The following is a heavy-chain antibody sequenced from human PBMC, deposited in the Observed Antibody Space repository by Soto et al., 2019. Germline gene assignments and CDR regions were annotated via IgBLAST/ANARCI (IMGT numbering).Heavy chain of an antibody. Sequence: KASETLSLTCAVYGGSFSGYYWSWIRQPPGKGLEWIGEINHSGSTNYNPSLKSRVTISVDTSKNQFSLKLSSVTAADTAVYYCARGHLKRKYSSSWYHYYYYYGMDVWGQGTTVTVSS. CDR2: INHSGST. J-gene: IGHJ6*02. D-gene: IGHD6-13*01. V-gene: IGHV4-34*01. CDR3: ARGHLKRKYSSSWYHYYYYYGMDV. CDR1: GGSFSGYY.